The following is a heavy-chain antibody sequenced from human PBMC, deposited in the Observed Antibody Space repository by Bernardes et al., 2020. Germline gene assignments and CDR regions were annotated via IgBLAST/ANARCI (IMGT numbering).Heavy chain of an antibody. J-gene: IGHJ6*02. CDR1: GFAVSNNY. CDR3: AGDHKVSSGHSTYHYFGMDV. V-gene: IGHV3-53*01. D-gene: IGHD3-22*01. Sequence: GGSLRLSCAASGFAVSNNYMTWVRQAPGKGLEWVSVIYAGTSTYYADSVQGRFTISRDYSKNTLYLQMNSLRAEDTAVYFCAGDHKVSSGHSTYHYFGMDVWGQGATVTVSS. CDR2: IYAGTST.